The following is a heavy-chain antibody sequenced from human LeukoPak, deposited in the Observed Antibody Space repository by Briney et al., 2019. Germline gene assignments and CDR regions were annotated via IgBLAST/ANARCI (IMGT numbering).Heavy chain of an antibody. Sequence: PSGTLPLTCAVSGGSISSSNWWSWVRQPPGKGLEWIGEIYHSGSTNYNPSLKSRVTISVDKSKNQFSLKLSSVTAADTAVYYCARVALNGAARTFDYWGQGTLVTVSS. CDR2: IYHSGST. J-gene: IGHJ4*02. V-gene: IGHV4-4*02. D-gene: IGHD6-6*01. CDR3: ARVALNGAARTFDY. CDR1: GGSISSSNW.